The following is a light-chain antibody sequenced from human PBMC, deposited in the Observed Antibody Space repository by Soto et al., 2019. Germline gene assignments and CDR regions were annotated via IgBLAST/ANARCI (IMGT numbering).Light chain of an antibody. V-gene: IGKV2-28*01. CDR1: QSLLHSNGYNY. CDR3: MQALQFRT. CDR2: LGS. Sequence: DIVRTHSPRSLRVTPGEPASRSCRSSQSLLHSNGYNYLDWYLQKPGQSPQLLLYLGSTRASGVPDRFSGSGSGTDFTLNITRVEPDDVGVYYCMQALQFRTCGQGTKGDIK. J-gene: IGKJ1*01.